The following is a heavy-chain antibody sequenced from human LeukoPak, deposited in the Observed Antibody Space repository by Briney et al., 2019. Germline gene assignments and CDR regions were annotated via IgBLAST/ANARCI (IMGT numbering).Heavy chain of an antibody. CDR1: GFTFSSYA. CDR2: ISGSAGIT. Sequence: QTGGSLRLSCAASGFTFSSYAMSWVRQAPGKGLEWVSGISGSAGITYYADSVKGWFTISRDDSKNTLYLQLNSLRAEDTAVYYCAKDPMTTVTLIDYWGQGTLVTVSS. J-gene: IGHJ4*02. CDR3: AKDPMTTVTLIDY. D-gene: IGHD4-17*01. V-gene: IGHV3-23*01.